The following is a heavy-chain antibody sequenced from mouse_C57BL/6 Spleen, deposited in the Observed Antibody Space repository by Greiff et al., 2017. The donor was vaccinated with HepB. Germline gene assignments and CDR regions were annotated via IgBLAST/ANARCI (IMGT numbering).Heavy chain of an antibody. CDR3: AGDPPYGSSYGKYFDV. Sequence: EVMLVESGGGLVKPGGSLKLSCAASGFTFSSYAMSWVRQTPEKRLEWVATISDGGSYTYYPDNVKGRFTISRDNAKNNLYLQMSHLKSEDTAMYYCAGDPPYGSSYGKYFDVWGTGTTVTVSS. V-gene: IGHV5-4*01. D-gene: IGHD1-1*01. CDR2: ISDGGSYT. J-gene: IGHJ1*03. CDR1: GFTFSSYA.